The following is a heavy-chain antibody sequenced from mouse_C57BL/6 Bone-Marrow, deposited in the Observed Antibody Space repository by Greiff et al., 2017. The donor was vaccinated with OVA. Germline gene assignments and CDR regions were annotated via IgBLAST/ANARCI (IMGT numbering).Heavy chain of an antibody. V-gene: IGHV5-12*01. Sequence: EVQLVESGGGLVQPGGSLKLSCAASGFTFSDYYMYLVRQTPEKRLEWVAYISNGGGSTYYPDTVKGRFTISSDNAKNTLYLQMSRLKSEDTAMYYCARDAQATEYCAMDYWGQGTSVTVSS. CDR1: GFTFSDYY. D-gene: IGHD3-2*02. CDR2: ISNGGGST. CDR3: ARDAQATEYCAMDY. J-gene: IGHJ4*01.